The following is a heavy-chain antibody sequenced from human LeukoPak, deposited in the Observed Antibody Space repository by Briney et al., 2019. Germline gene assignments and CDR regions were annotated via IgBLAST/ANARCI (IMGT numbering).Heavy chain of an antibody. Sequence: SSETLSLTCTVSGGSISSSSYYWGWIRQPPGKGLEWIGSIYYSGSTYYNPSLKSRVTISVDTSKNQFSLKLSSVTAADTAVYYCARQKYYDSSGYYYIYFDYWGQGTLVTVSS. CDR2: IYYSGST. D-gene: IGHD3-22*01. V-gene: IGHV4-39*01. CDR1: GGSISSSSYY. J-gene: IGHJ4*02. CDR3: ARQKYYDSSGYYYIYFDY.